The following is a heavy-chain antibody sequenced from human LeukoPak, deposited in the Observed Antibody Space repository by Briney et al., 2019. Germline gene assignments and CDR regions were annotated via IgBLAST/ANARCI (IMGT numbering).Heavy chain of an antibody. Sequence: GSSLIISSKCSDYSSTNYRIGGVRHLPGKGLGWMGIIYPGDSDTRYSPSFQGQVTISADKSISTAYLQWSSLKASDTAMYYCARQSSSWLPVDYWGQGTLVTVSS. V-gene: IGHV5-51*01. CDR1: DYSSTNYR. J-gene: IGHJ4*02. D-gene: IGHD6-13*01. CDR3: ARQSSSWLPVDY. CDR2: IYPGDSDT.